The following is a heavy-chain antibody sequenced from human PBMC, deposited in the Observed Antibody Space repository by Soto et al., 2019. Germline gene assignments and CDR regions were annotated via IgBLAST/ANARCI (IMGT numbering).Heavy chain of an antibody. CDR2: INSDGSVS. CDR3: ARGDCVGGSCYSLAGSFYYYMDA. CDR1: GFTFRNYW. J-gene: IGHJ6*03. Sequence: EVQLVESGGGLVQPGGSLRLSCAASGFTFRNYWMYWVRQAPGQGLEWVSRINSDGSVSSYADSVKGRLTISRDNVKNTLYLLMDSLRAEDTAVYYCARGDCVGGSCYSLAGSFYYYMDAWGTGNTVTVFS. V-gene: IGHV3-74*02. D-gene: IGHD2-15*01.